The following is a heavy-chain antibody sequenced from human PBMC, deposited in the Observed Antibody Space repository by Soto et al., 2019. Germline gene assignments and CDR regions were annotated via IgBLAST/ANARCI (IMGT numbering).Heavy chain of an antibody. CDR3: AKTPTGYYDS. CDR1: GGSIRGSDDY. V-gene: IGHV4-39*02. D-gene: IGHD2-8*02. CDR2: VFYTGSA. J-gene: IGHJ4*02. Sequence: SETLSLTCSVSGGSIRGSDDYWGWIRQSPGKGLEYIGSVFYTGSAYYNPSFKSRVSIVADTSTNRFFLNLKSVTATDTGVYYCAKTPTGYYDSWGQGILVTVPQ.